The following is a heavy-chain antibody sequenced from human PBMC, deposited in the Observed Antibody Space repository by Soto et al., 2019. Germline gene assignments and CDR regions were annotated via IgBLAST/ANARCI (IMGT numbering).Heavy chain of an antibody. CDR1: GGTFSSYA. CDR2: IIPIFGTA. D-gene: IGHD2-15*01. Sequence: QVQLVQSGAEVKKPGSSVKFSCKASGGTFSSYAISWVRQAPGQGLEWMGGIIPIFGTANYAQKFQGRVTITADESTSTAYMELSSLRSEDTAVYYCARGPVVVVAATGRYWFDPWGQGTLVTVSS. V-gene: IGHV1-69*01. J-gene: IGHJ5*02. CDR3: ARGPVVVVAATGRYWFDP.